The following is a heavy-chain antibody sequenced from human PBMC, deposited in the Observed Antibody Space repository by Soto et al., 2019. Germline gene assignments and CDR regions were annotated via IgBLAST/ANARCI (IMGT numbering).Heavy chain of an antibody. Sequence: EVQLLESGGGLVQPGGSLRLSCAAFGFSFSNYAMNWVRQAPGKGLEWVSTFDNSDGRTYYTDSVKSRFTISRDNSNNTLLLQMNGLRPEDTAVYFFARVRDTTMNMNFDCWGQGTLVTVSS. V-gene: IGHV3-23*01. CDR2: FDNSDGRT. CDR1: GFSFSNYA. J-gene: IGHJ4*02. D-gene: IGHD5-18*01. CDR3: ARVRDTTMNMNFDC.